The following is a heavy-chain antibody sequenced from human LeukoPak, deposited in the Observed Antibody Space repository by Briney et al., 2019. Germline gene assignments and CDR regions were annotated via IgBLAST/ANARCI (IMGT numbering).Heavy chain of an antibody. CDR3: AREGLRYSSSWYPYYFDY. J-gene: IGHJ4*02. V-gene: IGHV1-2*02. D-gene: IGHD6-13*01. CDR2: INPNSGGT. Sequence: GASVKVSCKASGYTFTGYYMHWVRQAPGQGLEWMGWINPNSGGTNYAQKFQGRVTMTRDTSISTAYMELSRLRSDDTAVYYCAREGLRYSSSWYPYYFDYWGQGTLVTVSS. CDR1: GYTFTGYY.